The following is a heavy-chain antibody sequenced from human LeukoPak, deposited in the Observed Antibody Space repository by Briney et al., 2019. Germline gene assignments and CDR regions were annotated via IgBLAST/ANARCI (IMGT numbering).Heavy chain of an antibody. V-gene: IGHV1-46*01. CDR1: GYTFTNYY. D-gene: IGHD6-13*01. CDR2: INPSGGTT. CDR3: ARGSSETYINWFDS. J-gene: IGHJ5*01. Sequence: GASVKVSCKASGYTFTNYYIHWVRQAPGQGLEWMGLINPSGGTTSYAQNFQGRVTMARDTSTSTVYMELSSLRSEDTAMYYCARGSSETYINWFDSWGQGTLVTVYS.